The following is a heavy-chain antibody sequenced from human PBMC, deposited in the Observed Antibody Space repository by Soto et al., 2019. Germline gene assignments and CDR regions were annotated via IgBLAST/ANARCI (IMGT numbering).Heavy chain of an antibody. CDR3: ARDRGGTFHL. CDR1: GGSISSFY. Sequence: SETLSLICTVSGGSISSFYWSWIRQSPGKGLEWIGSIYDTGRTNYNPSLESRVTISVDRSKNQFSLKLTSVTAADRAVYYCARDRGGTFHLWAQSTLVTVS. D-gene: IGHD1-26*01. V-gene: IGHV4-59*01. J-gene: IGHJ1*01. CDR2: IYDTGRT.